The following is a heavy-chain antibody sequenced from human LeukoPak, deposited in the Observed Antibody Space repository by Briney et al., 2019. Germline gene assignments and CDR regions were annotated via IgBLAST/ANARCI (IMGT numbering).Heavy chain of an antibody. CDR2: LNWNGDNT. V-gene: IGHV3-20*04. CDR1: GFTFDDYA. D-gene: IGHD2-2*01. J-gene: IGHJ4*02. Sequence: GGSLRLSCAASGFTFDDYAMTWVRQAPGKGLEWVSGLNWNGDNTGYADSVKGRFTISRDNAKNSLYLQMNSLRAEDTAVYYCAKSLGYCSSTSCYGNDYWGQGTLVTVSS. CDR3: AKSLGYCSSTSCYGNDY.